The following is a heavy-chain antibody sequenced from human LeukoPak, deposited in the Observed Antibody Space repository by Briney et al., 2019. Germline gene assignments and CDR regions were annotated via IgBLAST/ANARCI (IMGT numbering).Heavy chain of an antibody. Sequence: GGSLRLSCAASGFTFSSYGMSWVRQAPGKGLEWVSAISGSGGSTYYADSVKGRFTISRDNSKNTLYLQMNSLRAEDTAVYYCAKDRSQAVATTTYDYWGQGTLVTVSS. V-gene: IGHV3-23*01. J-gene: IGHJ4*02. CDR1: GFTFSSYG. CDR3: AKDRSQAVATTTYDY. D-gene: IGHD5-12*01. CDR2: ISGSGGST.